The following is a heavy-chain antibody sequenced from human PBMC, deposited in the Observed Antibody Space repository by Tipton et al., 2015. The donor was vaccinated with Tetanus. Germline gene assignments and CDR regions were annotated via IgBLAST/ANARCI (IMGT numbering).Heavy chain of an antibody. V-gene: IGHV3-33*01. J-gene: IGHJ4*02. CDR3: ARDFRFSWDY. Sequence: SGFIFSNYGFHWVRQAPGKGLEWVAVILFDGGHKDYADSVKGRFTISRDNSRNTLYLQMNSLRAEDTAVYYCARDFRFSWDYWGQGILVTVSS. CDR1: GFIFSNYG. CDR2: ILFDGGHK.